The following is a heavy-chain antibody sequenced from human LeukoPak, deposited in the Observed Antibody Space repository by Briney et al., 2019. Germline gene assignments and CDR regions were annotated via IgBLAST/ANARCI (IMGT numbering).Heavy chain of an antibody. Sequence: PGGSLRLSCAASGFTSSDHYMDWVRQAPGKGLEWVGRTRNKANNYTTEYAASVKGRFTISRDDSKNSLYLQMNSLKTEDTAVYYCARVRWELLIDYWGQGTLVTVSS. CDR3: ARVRWELLIDY. V-gene: IGHV3-72*01. J-gene: IGHJ4*02. CDR1: GFTSSDHY. CDR2: TRNKANNYTT. D-gene: IGHD1-26*01.